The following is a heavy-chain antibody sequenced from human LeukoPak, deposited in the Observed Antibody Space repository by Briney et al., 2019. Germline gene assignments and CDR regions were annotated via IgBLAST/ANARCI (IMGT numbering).Heavy chain of an antibody. CDR1: GGSISSSSYY. D-gene: IGHD3-10*01. J-gene: IGHJ4*02. Sequence: SETLSLTCTVSGGSISSSSYYWGWIRQPPGKGLEWIGSIYYSGSSYYNPSLKSRVTISVDTSKNQFSLKLSSVTAADTAVYYCARDLIWFGESRGGDYWGQGTLVTVSS. CDR2: IYYSGSS. CDR3: ARDLIWFGESRGGDY. V-gene: IGHV4-39*07.